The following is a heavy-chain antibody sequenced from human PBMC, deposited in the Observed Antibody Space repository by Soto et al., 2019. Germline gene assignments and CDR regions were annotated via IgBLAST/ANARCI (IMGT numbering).Heavy chain of an antibody. CDR2: ISAYNGNT. V-gene: IGHV1-18*01. CDR1: GYTFTSYG. D-gene: IGHD3-22*01. CDR3: ARDSLPFRAYYYDSSGSPQAGDAFDI. Sequence: ASVKVSCKASGYTFTSYGISRVRQAPGQGLEWMGWISAYNGNTNYAQKLQGRVTMTTDTSTSTAYMELRSLRSDDTAVYYCARDSLPFRAYYYDSSGSPQAGDAFDIWGQGTMVTVSS. J-gene: IGHJ3*02.